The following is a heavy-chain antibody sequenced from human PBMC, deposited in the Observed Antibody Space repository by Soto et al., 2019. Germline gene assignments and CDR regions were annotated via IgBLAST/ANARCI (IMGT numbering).Heavy chain of an antibody. CDR1: GYTFTSYA. D-gene: IGHD1-26*01. CDR2: INAGNGNT. J-gene: IGHJ4*02. CDR3: ARGLGLYYFDY. Sequence: ASVKVSCKASGYTFTSYAIHWVRQAPGQRLEWMGWINAGNGNTKYSQKFQGRVTITGDTSASTAYMELSSLRSEDTAVYYCARGLGLYYFDYWGQGTLVTVSS. V-gene: IGHV1-3*01.